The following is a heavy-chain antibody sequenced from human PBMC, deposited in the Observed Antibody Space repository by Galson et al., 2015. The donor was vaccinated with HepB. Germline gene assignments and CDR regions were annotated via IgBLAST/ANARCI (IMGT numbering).Heavy chain of an antibody. CDR2: ISGSGGST. D-gene: IGHD6-19*01. V-gene: IGHV3-23*01. CDR3: AKDLELSAGAGGDWFDP. Sequence: SLRLSCAASGFTFSSYAMSWVRQAPGKGLEWVSAISGSGGSTYYADSVKGRFTISRDNSKNTLYLQMNSLRAEDTAVYYCAKDLELSAGAGGDWFDPWGQGTLVTVSS. J-gene: IGHJ5*02. CDR1: GFTFSSYA.